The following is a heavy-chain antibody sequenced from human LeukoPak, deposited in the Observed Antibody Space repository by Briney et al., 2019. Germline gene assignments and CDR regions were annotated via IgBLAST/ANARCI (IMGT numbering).Heavy chain of an antibody. V-gene: IGHV1-2*02. J-gene: IGHJ6*03. D-gene: IGHD1-1*01. CDR3: ARGNWNPSHYYYYYMDV. Sequence: GASVKVSCKASGYTFTGYYMNWVRQAPGQGLEWMGWINPNSGGTNYAQKFQGRVTMTRDTSISTAYMELSRVRSDDTAVYYCARGNWNPSHYYYYYMDVWGKGTTVTVSS. CDR1: GYTFTGYY. CDR2: INPNSGGT.